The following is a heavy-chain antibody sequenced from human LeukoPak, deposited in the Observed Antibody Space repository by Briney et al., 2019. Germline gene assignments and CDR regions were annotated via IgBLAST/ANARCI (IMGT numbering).Heavy chain of an antibody. J-gene: IGHJ4*02. CDR3: ARVLTGYFDY. Sequence: PSETLSLTCAVSGGSISSGGYSWSWIRQPPGKGLEWIGYIYHSGSTYYNPSLKSRVTISVDRSKNQFSLKLSSVTAADTAVYYCARVLTGYFDYWGQGTLVTVSS. CDR2: IYHSGST. V-gene: IGHV4-30-2*01. CDR1: GGSISSGGYS.